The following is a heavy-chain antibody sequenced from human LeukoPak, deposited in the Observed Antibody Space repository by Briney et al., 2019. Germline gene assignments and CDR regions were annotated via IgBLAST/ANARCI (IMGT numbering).Heavy chain of an antibody. CDR3: ARSRFYFDY. V-gene: IGHV3-7*01. Sequence: GGSLRLSCAASGFTFSTYWMGWVRQAPGKGLEWVAKIKPDGSEKDHVDSVRGRFTISRDNAKNSLYLQLNSLRAEDTAVYYCARSRFYFDYWGQGTLVTVSS. CDR2: IKPDGSEK. CDR1: GFTFSTYW. J-gene: IGHJ4*02.